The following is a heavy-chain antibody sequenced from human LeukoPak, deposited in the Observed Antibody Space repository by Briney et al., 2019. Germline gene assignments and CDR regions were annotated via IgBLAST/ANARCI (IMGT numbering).Heavy chain of an antibody. D-gene: IGHD4-17*01. V-gene: IGHV3-21*01. CDR3: ARLNDYGDYSSYYYYGMDV. J-gene: IGHJ6*02. Sequence: GGSLRLSCAASRFTFSSYSMNWVRQAPGKGLEWVSSISSSSSYIYYADSVKGRSTISRDNAKNSLYLQMNSLRAEDTAVYYCARLNDYGDYSSYYYYGMDVWGQGTTVTVSS. CDR1: RFTFSSYS. CDR2: ISSSSSYI.